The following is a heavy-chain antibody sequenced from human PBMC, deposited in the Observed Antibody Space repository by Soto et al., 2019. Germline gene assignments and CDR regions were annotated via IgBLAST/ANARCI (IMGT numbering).Heavy chain of an antibody. CDR2: IIPIFGTA. V-gene: IGHV1-69*06. CDR3: ARDLKNEYFDL. D-gene: IGHD1-1*01. Sequence: ASVKVSCKASGGTFSSYAISWVRQAPGQGLEWMGGIIPIFGTANYAQKFQGRVTITADKSTSTAYMELSSLRSEDTAVYYCARDLKNEYFDLWGRGTLVTVSS. J-gene: IGHJ2*01. CDR1: GGTFSSYA.